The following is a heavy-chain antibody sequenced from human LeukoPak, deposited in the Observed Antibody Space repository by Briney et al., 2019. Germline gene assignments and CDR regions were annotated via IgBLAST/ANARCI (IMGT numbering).Heavy chain of an antibody. D-gene: IGHD5-24*01. CDR1: GGTFSSYA. V-gene: IGHV1-69*04. J-gene: IGHJ4*02. CDR2: IIPILGIA. CDR3: ASLPLDGYNPLHC. Sequence: SVKVSCKASGGTFSSYAISWVRQAPGQGLEWMGRIIPILGIANYAQKFQGRVTITADKSTSTAYMELSSLRSEDTAVYYCASLPLDGYNPLHCWGQGTLVTVSS.